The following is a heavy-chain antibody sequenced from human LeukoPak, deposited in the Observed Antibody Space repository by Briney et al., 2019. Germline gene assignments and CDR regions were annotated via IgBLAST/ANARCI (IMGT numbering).Heavy chain of an antibody. CDR2: IKTKTDVGTT. D-gene: IGHD6-13*01. V-gene: IGHV3-15*01. CDR1: GFTFRDAW. Sequence: GGSLRLSCAASGFTFRDAWMSWVRQAPGKGLEWVGRIKTKTDVGTTDYAAPVKGRFTISRDDSPTTLYLQMNCLQSQLRAGSYCTTLPLVAAARRLDYWGQGTLVTVSS. J-gene: IGHJ4*02. CDR3: TTLPLVAAARRLDY.